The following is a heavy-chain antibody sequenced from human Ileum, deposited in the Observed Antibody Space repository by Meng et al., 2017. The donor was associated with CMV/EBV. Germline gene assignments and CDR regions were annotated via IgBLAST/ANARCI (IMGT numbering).Heavy chain of an antibody. CDR2: RHKNGND. CDR3: AIYYGGVGGRGY. J-gene: IGHJ4*02. V-gene: IGHV4-61*02. Sequence: LHERGPGLGLPPQTLSRTCSVSGDSITSDNYHWSWIRQPVGKGLEWIGQRHKNGNDNYNASLKSRVTISIDTSKNQFSLTLTSVTAADTAVYYCAIYYGGVGGRGYWAQGTPVTVSS. CDR1: GDSITSDNYH. D-gene: IGHD2-21*01.